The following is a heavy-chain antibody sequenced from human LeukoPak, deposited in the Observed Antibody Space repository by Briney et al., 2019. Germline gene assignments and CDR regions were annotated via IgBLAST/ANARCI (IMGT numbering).Heavy chain of an antibody. J-gene: IGHJ5*02. CDR2: IYPGGSDT. CDR3: ARQGYSSSSGGWFDP. Sequence: GESLKTFCKGSGYTFATSWIGWVRQLPGKGVEWMGIIYPGGSDTRYSPSFQGQVTISADKSISTAYLQWSSPRASDTAMYYCARQGYSSSSGGWFDPWGQGTLVTVSS. V-gene: IGHV5-51*01. D-gene: IGHD6-6*01. CDR1: GYTFATSW.